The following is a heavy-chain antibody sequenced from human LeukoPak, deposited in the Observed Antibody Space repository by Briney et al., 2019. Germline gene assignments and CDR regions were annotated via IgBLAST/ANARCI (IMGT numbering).Heavy chain of an antibody. J-gene: IGHJ4*02. CDR1: GGSINNYY. V-gene: IGHV4-59*08. Sequence: SETLSLTCTVSGGSINNYYWSWIRQPPGKGLGWIGYIFYSGSTNYNPSLKSRVTMSVDTSKNQFSLKLSSVTAADTAVYYCARHFRPDSSGWYGLDYWGQGTLVTVSS. CDR2: IFYSGST. D-gene: IGHD6-19*01. CDR3: ARHFRPDSSGWYGLDY.